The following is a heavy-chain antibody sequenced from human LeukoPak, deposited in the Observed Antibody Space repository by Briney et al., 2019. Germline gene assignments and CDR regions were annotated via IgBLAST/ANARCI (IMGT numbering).Heavy chain of an antibody. V-gene: IGHV4-34*01. D-gene: IGHD3-10*01. Sequence: SETLSLTCAVYGGSFSGYYWSWIRQPPGKGLEWIGEIYHSGSTNYNPSLKSRVTISVDKSKNQFSLKLSSVTAADTAVYYCARAWITMVRGVIINGWFDPWGQGTLVTVSS. CDR2: IYHSGST. CDR3: ARAWITMVRGVIINGWFDP. CDR1: GGSFSGYY. J-gene: IGHJ5*02.